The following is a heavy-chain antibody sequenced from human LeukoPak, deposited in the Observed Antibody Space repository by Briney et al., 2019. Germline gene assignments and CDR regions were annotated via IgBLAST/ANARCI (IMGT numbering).Heavy chain of an antibody. J-gene: IGHJ4*02. CDR3: ARTRGYSYGDFDY. CDR2: IYGGGNT. D-gene: IGHD5-18*01. V-gene: IGHV3-53*01. Sequence: TGGSLRLSCAASGFTVSSNYMSWVRQAPGKGLDWVSIIYGGGNTFYADSVKGRFTISRDNSKNTLYLQMNILRAEDTAVYYCARTRGYSYGDFDYWGQGTLVTVSS. CDR1: GFTVSSNY.